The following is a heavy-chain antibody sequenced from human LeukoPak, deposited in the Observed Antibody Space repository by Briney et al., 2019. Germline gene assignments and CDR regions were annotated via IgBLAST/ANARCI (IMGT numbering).Heavy chain of an antibody. Sequence: GGSLRLSCAASGFTFDDYGMSWVRRAPGKGLEWVSGINWNGGSTGYADSVKGRFTISRDNAKNSLYLQMNSLRAEDTAVYYCARAPYYYDSSGYDNFDYWGQGTLVTVSS. D-gene: IGHD3-22*01. CDR3: ARAPYYYDSSGYDNFDY. V-gene: IGHV3-20*04. CDR1: GFTFDDYG. CDR2: INWNGGST. J-gene: IGHJ4*02.